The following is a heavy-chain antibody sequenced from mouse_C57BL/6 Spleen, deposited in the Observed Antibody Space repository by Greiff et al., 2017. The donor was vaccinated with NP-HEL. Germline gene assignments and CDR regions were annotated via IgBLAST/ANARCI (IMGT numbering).Heavy chain of an antibody. CDR2: ISSGGDYI. Sequence: EVKLVESGEGLVKPGGSLKLSCAASGFTFSSYAMSWVRQTPEKRLEWVAYISSGGDYIYYADTVKGRFTISRDNARNTLYLQMSSLKSEDTAMYYCTRGDGNFLYWYFDVWGTGTTVTVSS. D-gene: IGHD2-1*01. V-gene: IGHV5-9-1*02. CDR3: TRGDGNFLYWYFDV. J-gene: IGHJ1*03. CDR1: GFTFSSYA.